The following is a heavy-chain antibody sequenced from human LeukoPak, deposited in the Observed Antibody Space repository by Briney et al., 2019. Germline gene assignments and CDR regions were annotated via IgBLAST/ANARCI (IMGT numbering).Heavy chain of an antibody. D-gene: IGHD2-2*01. J-gene: IGHJ4*02. CDR3: ARGRKDIVVVPAAIFGY. CDR2: INLSGST. CDR1: GGSFSGYY. Sequence: SETLSHTCAVYGGSFSGYYWSWIRHPPGKGLAWIGEINLSGSTNYNPSLKSRVTISVDTSKNQFSLKLSSVTAADTAVYYCARGRKDIVVVPAAIFGYWGQGTLVTVSS. V-gene: IGHV4-34*01.